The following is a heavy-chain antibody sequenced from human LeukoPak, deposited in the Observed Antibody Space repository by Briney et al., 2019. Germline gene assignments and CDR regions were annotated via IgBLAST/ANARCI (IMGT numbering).Heavy chain of an antibody. Sequence: SVKVSCKASGGTFSSYAISWVRQAPGQGLEWMGGIIPIFGTANYAQKFQGRVTMTTDESTSTAYMELSSLRSEDTAVYYCARVSIAALKNEYYYYYYMDVWGKGTTVTVSS. CDR3: ARVSIAALKNEYYYYYYMDV. CDR2: IIPIFGTA. J-gene: IGHJ6*03. CDR1: GGTFSSYA. D-gene: IGHD6-6*01. V-gene: IGHV1-69*05.